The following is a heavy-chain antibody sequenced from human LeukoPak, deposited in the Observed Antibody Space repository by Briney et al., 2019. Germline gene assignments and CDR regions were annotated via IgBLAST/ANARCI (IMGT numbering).Heavy chain of an antibody. Sequence: ASVKVSCKASGYTFTGYYMQWVRQAPGQGLEWMGWIHPSSGDIDYSQKFQGRVTMTRDTSISTAYMELSRLTSDDTAVYYCARVRGYDYVWGSCPYWGQGTLVTVSP. D-gene: IGHD3-16*01. J-gene: IGHJ4*02. CDR2: IHPSSGDI. CDR1: GYTFTGYY. V-gene: IGHV1-2*02. CDR3: ARVRGYDYVWGSCPY.